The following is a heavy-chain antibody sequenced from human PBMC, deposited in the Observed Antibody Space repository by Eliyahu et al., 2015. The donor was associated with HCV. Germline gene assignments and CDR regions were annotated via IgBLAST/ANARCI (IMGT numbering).Heavy chain of an antibody. CDR3: AKGEAGSGVDY. V-gene: IGHV3-30*18. CDR1: GFTFSSXG. Sequence: QVQLVESGGGVVQPGRSLRLSCAASGFTFSSXGXHWVRQAPGKGLEWVAVISYDGSNKYYADSVKGRLTISRDNSKNTLYLQMNSLRAEDTAVYYCAKGEAGSGVDYWGQGTLVTVSS. D-gene: IGHD6-19*01. J-gene: IGHJ4*02. CDR2: ISYDGSNK.